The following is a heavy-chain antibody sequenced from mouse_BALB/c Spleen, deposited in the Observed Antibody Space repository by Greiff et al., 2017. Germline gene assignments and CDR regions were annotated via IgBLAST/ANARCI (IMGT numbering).Heavy chain of an antibody. V-gene: IGHV5-12-2*01. CDR3: ARRAFYYAMDY. Sequence: DVKLVESGGGLVQPGGSLKLSCAASGFTFSSYTMSWVRQTPEKRLEWVAYISNGGGSTYYPDTVKGRFTISRDNAKNTLYLQMSSLKSEDTAMYYCARRAFYYAMDYWGQGTSVTVSS. CDR2: ISNGGGST. J-gene: IGHJ4*01. CDR1: GFTFSSYT.